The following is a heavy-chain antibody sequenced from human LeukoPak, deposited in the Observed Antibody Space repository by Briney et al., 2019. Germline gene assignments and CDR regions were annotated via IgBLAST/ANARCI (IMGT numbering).Heavy chain of an antibody. Sequence: GGSLRLSCAASGFTVSSNYMSWVRQAPGKGLEWVAVISYDGSNKYYADSVKGRFTISRDNSKNTLYLQMNSLRAEDTAVYYCALRIKPNGLDYFDYWGQGTLVTVSS. CDR3: ALRIKPNGLDYFDY. V-gene: IGHV3-30-3*01. J-gene: IGHJ4*02. CDR2: ISYDGSNK. CDR1: GFTVSSNY. D-gene: IGHD3-16*01.